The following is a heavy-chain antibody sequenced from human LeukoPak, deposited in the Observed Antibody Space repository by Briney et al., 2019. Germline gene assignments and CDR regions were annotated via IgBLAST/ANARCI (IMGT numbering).Heavy chain of an antibody. V-gene: IGHV4-59*08. CDR3: ARHVEQWLTPFDY. CDR1: GGSISSYY. D-gene: IGHD6-19*01. CDR2: IYYSGRT. J-gene: IGHJ4*02. Sequence: PSETLSLTCTVSGGSISSYYWSWIRQPAEKGLEWIGYIYYSGRTNYNPSLKSRVTISVDTSKNQFSLKLSPVTAADTAVYYCARHVEQWLTPFDYWGQGTLVTVSS.